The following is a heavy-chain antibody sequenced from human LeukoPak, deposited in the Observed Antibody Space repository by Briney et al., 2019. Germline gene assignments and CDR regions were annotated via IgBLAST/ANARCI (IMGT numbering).Heavy chain of an antibody. D-gene: IGHD6-6*01. CDR2: IYTSGST. Sequence: TLSLTCTVSGGSISSGSYYWSWIRQPAGKGLEWIGRIYTSGSTNYNPSLKSRVTISVDTSKNQFSLKLSSVTAADTAVYYCAREGVSSGDYWGQGTLVTVSS. V-gene: IGHV4-61*02. CDR3: AREGVSSGDY. CDR1: GGSISSGSYY. J-gene: IGHJ4*02.